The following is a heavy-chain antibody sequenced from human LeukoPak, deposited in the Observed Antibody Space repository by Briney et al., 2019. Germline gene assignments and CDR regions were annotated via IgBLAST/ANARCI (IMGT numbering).Heavy chain of an antibody. CDR1: GFTFSRYW. Sequence: PGGSLRLSCAASGFTFSRYWMSWVRQAPGKGLEWVANVKEDGSETYSVDSVRGRFTISRDNAKNSLYHQMNSLRAEDTAIYYCARVSPSGNAYSHFDFWGQGTLVTVSS. D-gene: IGHD1-26*01. V-gene: IGHV3-7*01. CDR3: ARVSPSGNAYSHFDF. CDR2: VKEDGSET. J-gene: IGHJ4*02.